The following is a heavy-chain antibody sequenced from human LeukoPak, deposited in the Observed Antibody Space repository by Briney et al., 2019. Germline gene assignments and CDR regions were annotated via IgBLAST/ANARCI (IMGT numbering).Heavy chain of an antibody. Sequence: GGSLRLSCAASGFTFSSYGMNWVRQAPGKGLEWVSYICSGSSTIYYADSVKGRFTISRDNAKNSLCLQMNSLRDEDTAVYYCARENIVVVTAIRDAFDIWGEGTMVTVSS. CDR1: GFTFSSYG. CDR2: ICSGSSTI. D-gene: IGHD2-21*02. CDR3: ARENIVVVTAIRDAFDI. V-gene: IGHV3-48*02. J-gene: IGHJ3*02.